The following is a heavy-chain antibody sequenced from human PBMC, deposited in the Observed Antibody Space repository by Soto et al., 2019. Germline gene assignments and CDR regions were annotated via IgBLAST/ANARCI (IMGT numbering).Heavy chain of an antibody. V-gene: IGHV4-30-4*02. CDR2: IYYSGST. CDR1: GGSVSSGDYY. D-gene: IGHD7-27*01. CDR3: ARDPKTSGGQHWAFNYFDS. J-gene: IGHJ4*02. Sequence: SETLSLTCTVSGGSVSSGDYYWSWIRRPPGKGLEWIGYIYYSGSTYYNPSLKSRVTISRDNSKSTLYLQVDSLRPEDAAVYYCARDPKTSGGQHWAFNYFDSWGQGTLVTVSS.